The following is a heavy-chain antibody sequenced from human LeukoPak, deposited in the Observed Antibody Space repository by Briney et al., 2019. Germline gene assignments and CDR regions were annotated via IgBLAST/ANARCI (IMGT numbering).Heavy chain of an antibody. CDR1: GYTFTSYG. CDR2: ITPYNGYA. Sequence: GASVKVSCKASGYTFTSYGISWVRQAPGQGLEWMGWITPYNGYAHYAQKLQGRLTMTTDTSTSTAYMELRSLRSDDTAVYYCARNKSTTLGDYWGQGTLVTVSS. D-gene: IGHD2-2*01. CDR3: ARNKSTTLGDY. J-gene: IGHJ4*02. V-gene: IGHV1-18*01.